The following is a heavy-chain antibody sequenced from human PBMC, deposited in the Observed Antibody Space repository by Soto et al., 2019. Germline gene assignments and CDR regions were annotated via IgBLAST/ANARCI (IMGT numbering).Heavy chain of an antibody. CDR1: GGTFSSYA. Sequence: QVQLVQSGAEVKKPGSSVKVSCKASGGTFSSYAISWVRQAPGQGLEWMGGIIPIFGTANYAQKFQGRVTITADESTSTAYMELSSLRSEDTAVYYCEREVGRVEWELQYFAYWCQGTMVTVSS. J-gene: IGHJ4*02. D-gene: IGHD1-26*01. CDR3: EREVGRVEWELQYFAY. V-gene: IGHV1-69*01. CDR2: IIPIFGTA.